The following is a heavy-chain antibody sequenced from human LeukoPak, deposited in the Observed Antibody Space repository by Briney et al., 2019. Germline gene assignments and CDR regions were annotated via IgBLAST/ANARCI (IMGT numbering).Heavy chain of an antibody. CDR2: IWYDGTDK. Sequence: GRSLRLTCAASGFTFSSYGMHWVRQGPGKGLEWVTFIWYDGTDKNYADSVKGRFTISRDNSKNMLYLQMNSLRAEDTAVYYCARSGSTYYYGMDVWGQGTTVTVSS. CDR3: ARSGSTYYYGMDV. CDR1: GFTFSSYG. V-gene: IGHV3-33*01. J-gene: IGHJ6*02. D-gene: IGHD3-10*01.